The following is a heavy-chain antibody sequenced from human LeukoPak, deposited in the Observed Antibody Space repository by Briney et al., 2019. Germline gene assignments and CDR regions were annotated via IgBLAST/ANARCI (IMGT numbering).Heavy chain of an antibody. J-gene: IGHJ5*02. CDR2: ISDNGGST. V-gene: IGHV3-23*01. CDR3: AKANVVAAMADWFDP. D-gene: IGHD2-15*01. Sequence: PGGSLRLSCAASGFTFSNYAMTWVRQAPGKGLEWVSAISDNGGSTCYADSVKGRFTISRDNSKNTLYLQMNSLRAEDTAVYYCAKANVVAAMADWFDPWGQGTLVTVSS. CDR1: GFTFSNYA.